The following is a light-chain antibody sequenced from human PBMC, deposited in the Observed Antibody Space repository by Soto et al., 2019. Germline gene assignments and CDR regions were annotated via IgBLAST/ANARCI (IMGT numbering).Light chain of an antibody. CDR1: MRISKY. CDR2: GAS. CDR3: QQSHSTPLT. J-gene: IGKJ4*01. Sequence: DIQVIQSPSSLSASVGDRVTITCRASMRISKYLNWYQQKPGKAPKLLTSGASTLQSGVPSRFSGSGSGTDFTLTISSLQPDDSAPYYCQQSHSTPLTFGGGTKLEIK. V-gene: IGKV1-39*01.